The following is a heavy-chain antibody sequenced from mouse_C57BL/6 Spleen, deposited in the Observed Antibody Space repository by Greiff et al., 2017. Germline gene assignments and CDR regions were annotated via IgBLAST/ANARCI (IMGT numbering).Heavy chain of an antibody. CDR1: GFTFSSYA. CDR2: ISDGGSYT. Sequence: EVKLQESGGGLVKPGGSLKLSCAASGFTFSSYAMSWVRQTPEKRLEWVATISDGGSYTYYPDNVKGRFTISRDNAKNNLYLQMSHLKSEDTAMYYCARDQLGRGWFAYWGQGTLVTVSA. V-gene: IGHV5-4*01. D-gene: IGHD4-1*02. CDR3: ARDQLGRGWFAY. J-gene: IGHJ3*01.